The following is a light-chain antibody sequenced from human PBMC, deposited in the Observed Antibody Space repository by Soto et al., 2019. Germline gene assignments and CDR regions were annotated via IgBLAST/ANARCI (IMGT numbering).Light chain of an antibody. J-gene: IGKJ4*01. Sequence: DIVMTQSPLSLPVTPGEPASISCRSSQSLLHSNGYNYWDWYLQKPGQSPQLLIYLGSNRASGVHDRFRGSGSGTDFTLKISRVEAGDVGVYYCMQALQTPLTFGGGTKVEIK. CDR2: LGS. CDR3: MQALQTPLT. V-gene: IGKV2-28*01. CDR1: QSLLHSNGYNY.